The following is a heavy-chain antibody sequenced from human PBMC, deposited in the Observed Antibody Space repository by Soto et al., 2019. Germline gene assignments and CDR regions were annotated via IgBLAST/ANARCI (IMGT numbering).Heavy chain of an antibody. CDR1: GFTFDDYA. Sequence: GGSLRLSCAASGFTFDDYAMHWVRQAPGKGLEWVSGISWNSGSIGYADSVKGRFTISRDNAKNSLYLQMNSLRAEDTALYYCAKDLTGGARPAFDIWGQGTMVTVSS. V-gene: IGHV3-9*01. CDR3: AKDLTGGARPAFDI. CDR2: ISWNSGSI. J-gene: IGHJ3*02. D-gene: IGHD6-6*01.